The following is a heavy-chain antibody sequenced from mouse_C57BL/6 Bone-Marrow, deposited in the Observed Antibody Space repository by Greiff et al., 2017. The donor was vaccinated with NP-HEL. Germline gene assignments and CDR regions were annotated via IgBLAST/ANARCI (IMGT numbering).Heavy chain of an antibody. CDR1: GYAFTNYL. CDR3: ARSPYYFDY. V-gene: IGHV1-54*01. J-gene: IGHJ2*01. CDR2: INPGSGGT. Sequence: VHLVESGAELVRPGTSVKVSCKASGYAFTNYLIEWVKQRPGQGLEWIGVINPGSGGTNYNEKFKGKATLTADKSSSTAYMQLSSLTSEDSAVYFCARSPYYFDYWGQGTTLTVSS.